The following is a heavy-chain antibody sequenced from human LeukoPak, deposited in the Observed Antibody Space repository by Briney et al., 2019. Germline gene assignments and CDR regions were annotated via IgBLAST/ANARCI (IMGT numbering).Heavy chain of an antibody. V-gene: IGHV3-30-3*01. Sequence: PGGSLRLSCAASEFTFSSYAMHWVRQAPGKGLDWVAVISHDGNNKYYADSVKGRFTISRDNSRNTLYLQMNSLRAEDTAVYYCARAHSKMTTVTETDYWGQGTLVTVSS. D-gene: IGHD4-17*01. CDR3: ARAHSKMTTVTETDY. CDR1: EFTFSSYA. CDR2: ISHDGNNK. J-gene: IGHJ4*02.